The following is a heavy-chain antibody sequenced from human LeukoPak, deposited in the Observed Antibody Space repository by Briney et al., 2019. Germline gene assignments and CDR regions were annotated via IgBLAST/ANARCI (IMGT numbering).Heavy chain of an antibody. CDR1: GFTFSSYA. D-gene: IGHD2-15*01. CDR2: ISYDGSNK. Sequence: PGRSLRLSCAASGFTFSSYAMHWVRQAPGKGLEWVAVISYDGSNKYYADSVKGRFTISRDNSKNTLYLQMNSLRAEDAAVYYCASSIVVVVAAFDYWGQGTLVTVSP. CDR3: ASSIVVVVAAFDY. J-gene: IGHJ4*02. V-gene: IGHV3-30-3*01.